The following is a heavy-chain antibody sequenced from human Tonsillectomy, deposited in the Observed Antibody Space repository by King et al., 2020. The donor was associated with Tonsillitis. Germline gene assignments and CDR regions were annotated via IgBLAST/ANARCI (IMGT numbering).Heavy chain of an antibody. D-gene: IGHD3-3*01. CDR1: GFSLSTSAMC. CDR2: IHWDDNK. CDR3: ARTLPYYDFWSGYYFDY. V-gene: IGHV2-70*01. J-gene: IGHJ4*02. Sequence: QVTLKESGPALVKPTQTLTLTCTFSGFSLSTSAMCVSWIRQPPGKALQWLAVIHWDDNKYYSASLRTRLTISKDTSKNQVVLTMTNMDPVDTATYYCARTLPYYDFWSGYYFDYWGQGTLVTVSS.